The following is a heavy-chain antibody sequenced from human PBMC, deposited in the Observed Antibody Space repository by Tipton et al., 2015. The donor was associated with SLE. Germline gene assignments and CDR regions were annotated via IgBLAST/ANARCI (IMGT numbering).Heavy chain of an antibody. CDR1: GDSISGHY. Sequence: TLSLTCTVSGDSISGHYWSWIRQHPGKGLAWFGYIAYSGTTYYNPSLKSRVTISGDTSKNQVSLRLTSVSAEDTAVYYCASTHSTVPARPNYYYYMDVWGTGTTVTVSS. J-gene: IGHJ6*03. V-gene: IGHV4-31*03. CDR3: ASTHSTVPARPNYYYYMDV. D-gene: IGHD4-17*01. CDR2: IAYSGTT.